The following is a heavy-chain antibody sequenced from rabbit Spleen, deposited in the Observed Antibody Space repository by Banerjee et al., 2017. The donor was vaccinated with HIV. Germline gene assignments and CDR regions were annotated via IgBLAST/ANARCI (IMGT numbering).Heavy chain of an antibody. CDR2: INTYTGKS. D-gene: IGHD3-1*01. V-gene: IGHV1S45*01. J-gene: IGHJ4*01. CDR3: ARDLASVFGWNFNF. Sequence: QEQLEESGGGLVKPEESLTLTCKASGLFFSDRDVMCWVRQAPGKGLEWIGCINTYTGKSVYANWVTGRFTISRTSSTTVTLQMTSLTAADTATYFCARDLASVFGWNFNFLGPGTLGTGS. CDR1: GLFFSDRDV.